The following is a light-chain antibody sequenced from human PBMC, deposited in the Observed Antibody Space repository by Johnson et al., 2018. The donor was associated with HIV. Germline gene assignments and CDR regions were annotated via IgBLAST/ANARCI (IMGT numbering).Light chain of an antibody. CDR2: ENN. J-gene: IGLJ1*01. CDR1: SSNIGNSY. CDR3: GTWDSSLSARV. V-gene: IGLV1-51*02. Sequence: QSVLTQPPSVSVAPGQKVTISCSGSSSNIGNSYVCWYQQLPGTAPKLLIYENNKRPSGIPDRFSGSKSGTSATLGITGLQTGDEADYYCGTWDSSLSARVFGTGTKVTVL.